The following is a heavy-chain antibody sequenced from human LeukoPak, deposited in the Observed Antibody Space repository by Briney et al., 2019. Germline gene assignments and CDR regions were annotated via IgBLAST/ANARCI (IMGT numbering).Heavy chain of an antibody. CDR3: SSEDKYCGSANCGKY. Sequence: ASVTVSCKTSGYXFTNYYVHWVRQAPGQGLEWVGYIIPDSGGADYDQRFQGRVTMTRDKSISTVYMELSSLRSDDTAVYYCSSEDKYCGSANCGKYWGQGTLVTVSS. D-gene: IGHD2-2*01. CDR2: IIPDSGGA. V-gene: IGHV1-2*02. J-gene: IGHJ4*02. CDR1: GYXFTNYY.